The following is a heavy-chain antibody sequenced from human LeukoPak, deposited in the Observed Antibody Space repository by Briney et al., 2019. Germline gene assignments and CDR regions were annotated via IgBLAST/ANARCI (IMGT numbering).Heavy chain of an antibody. CDR3: ARDQVGALDF. D-gene: IGHD3-16*01. Sequence: PRRSLRPSPAVSGFTFSTYWMAWVRQAPGKGLEWGANMKYDGTTKHYAASLKVRFTISRTNAKNSLHLQMNILTPEDTALYSFARDQVGALDFWGRGALVTVCS. CDR2: MKYDGTTK. V-gene: IGHV3-7*01. J-gene: IGHJ4*02. CDR1: GFTFSTYW.